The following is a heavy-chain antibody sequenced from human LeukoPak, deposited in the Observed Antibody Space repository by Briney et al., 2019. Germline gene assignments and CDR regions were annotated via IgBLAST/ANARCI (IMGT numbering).Heavy chain of an antibody. CDR1: GYTFTGYY. CDR2: INPNSGGT. V-gene: IGHV1-2*02. J-gene: IGHJ4*02. Sequence: GSVKVSCKASGYTFTGYYMHWVRQAPGQGLEWMGWINPNSGGTNYAQKFQGRVTMTRDTSISTAYMELSRLRSDDTAVYYCARDQYSYGPFDYWGQGTLVTVSS. CDR3: ARDQYSYGPFDY. D-gene: IGHD5-18*01.